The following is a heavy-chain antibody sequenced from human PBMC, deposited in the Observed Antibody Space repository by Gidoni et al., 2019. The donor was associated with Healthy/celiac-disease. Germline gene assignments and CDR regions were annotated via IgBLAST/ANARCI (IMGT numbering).Heavy chain of an antibody. CDR1: GGSFSGYY. Sequence: QVQLQQWGAGLLKPSETLSLTCAVYGGSFSGYYWSWIRQPPGKGLEVIGEINHSGSTNYNPSLKSRVTISVDTSKNQFSLKLSSVTAADTAVYYCARGGPYSSSWYKHWGQGTLVTVSS. D-gene: IGHD6-13*01. CDR2: INHSGST. J-gene: IGHJ1*01. V-gene: IGHV4-34*01. CDR3: ARGGPYSSSWYKH.